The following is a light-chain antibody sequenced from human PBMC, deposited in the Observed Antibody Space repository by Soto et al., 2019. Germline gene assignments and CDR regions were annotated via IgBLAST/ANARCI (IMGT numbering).Light chain of an antibody. CDR2: GAS. CDR3: EHYGSSPCT. V-gene: IGKV3-20*01. Sequence: EIVVTQSPVTLSLSPGERATLSCSASQSVSGNSLAWYQQRPGQAPRLLIYGASSRATGTPDRFSGSGSGTDFTLTISRLEPEDFAVYYCEHYGSSPCTFGPGTKVEIK. J-gene: IGKJ3*01. CDR1: QSVSGNS.